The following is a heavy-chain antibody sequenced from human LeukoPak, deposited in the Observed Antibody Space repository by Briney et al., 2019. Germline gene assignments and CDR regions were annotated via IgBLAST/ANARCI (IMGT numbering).Heavy chain of an antibody. CDR1: GYSISSGYY. CDR3: ARESDLSHYDRTDY. CDR2: IYHSGST. D-gene: IGHD3-22*01. V-gene: IGHV4-38-2*02. Sequence: SETLSLTCAVSGYSISSGYYWGWIRQPPGKGLEWIGSIYHSGSTYYNPSLKSRVTISADTSKNQFFLKLSSVTAADTAVYYCARESDLSHYDRTDYWGQGTLVTVSS. J-gene: IGHJ4*02.